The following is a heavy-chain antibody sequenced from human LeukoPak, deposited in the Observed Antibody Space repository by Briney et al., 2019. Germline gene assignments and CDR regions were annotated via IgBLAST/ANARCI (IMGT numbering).Heavy chain of an antibody. V-gene: IGHV4-4*07. CDR3: ARDLTAMVVNWFDP. J-gene: IGHJ5*02. Sequence: SETLSLTCTVSGGSISTYYWSWIRQPAGKGLEWIGLIYASGSTNYNPSLKSRVTISVDTSKNQFSLKLSSVTAADTAVYYCARDLTAMVVNWFDPWGQGTLVTVSS. CDR1: GGSISTYY. D-gene: IGHD5-18*01. CDR2: IYASGST.